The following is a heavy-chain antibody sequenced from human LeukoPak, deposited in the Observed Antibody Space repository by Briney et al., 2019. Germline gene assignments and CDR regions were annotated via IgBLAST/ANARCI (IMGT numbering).Heavy chain of an antibody. CDR2: IYYSGST. J-gene: IGHJ3*02. Sequence: SETLSLTCAVYGGSFSGYYWSWIRQPPGKGLEWIGYIYYSGSTNYNPSLKSRVTISVDTSKNQFSLKLSSVTAADTAVYYCARWYYYDSSGYYTYAFDIWGQGTMVTVSS. CDR1: GGSFSGYY. CDR3: ARWYYYDSSGYYTYAFDI. D-gene: IGHD3-22*01. V-gene: IGHV4-59*01.